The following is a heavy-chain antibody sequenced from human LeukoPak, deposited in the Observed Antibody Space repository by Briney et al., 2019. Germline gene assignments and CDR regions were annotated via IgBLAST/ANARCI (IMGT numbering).Heavy chain of an antibody. J-gene: IGHJ4*02. CDR1: GGTFSSYA. CDR3: ARSPIKDIAAASYYFDY. CDR2: IIPIFGTA. Sequence: SVKVSCKASGGTFSSYAITWVRQAPGQGLEWMGGIIPIFGTANYAQKFQGRVTITADKSTSTAYMELSSLRSEDTAVYYCARSPIKDIAAASYYFDYWGQGTLVTVSS. D-gene: IGHD6-13*01. V-gene: IGHV1-69*06.